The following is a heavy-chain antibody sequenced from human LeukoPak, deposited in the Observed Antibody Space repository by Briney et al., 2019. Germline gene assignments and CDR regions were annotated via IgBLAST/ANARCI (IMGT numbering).Heavy chain of an antibody. V-gene: IGHV3-33*01. CDR1: GFTFSSYG. Sequence: PGGSLRLSCAASGFTFSSYGMHWVRQAPGKGLEWVAAIWYDGSNKYYADSVKGRFTISRDNSKNTLYPQMNSLRAEDTAVYYCAREPEMVRGVITNYYYGMDVWGKGTTVTVSS. J-gene: IGHJ6*04. CDR2: IWYDGSNK. D-gene: IGHD3-10*01. CDR3: AREPEMVRGVITNYYYGMDV.